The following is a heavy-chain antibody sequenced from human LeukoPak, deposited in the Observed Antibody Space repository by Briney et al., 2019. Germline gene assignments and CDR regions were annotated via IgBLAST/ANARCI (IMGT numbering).Heavy chain of an antibody. Sequence: GGSLRLSCAASEFSVGSNYMTWVRQAPGKGLEWVSLIYSGGRTHYADSVKGRFTISRDNSKKMLYLQMNSLRAEDTAVYYCAATYGSGSRGDAFDIWGQGTMVTVSS. D-gene: IGHD3-10*01. CDR3: AATYGSGSRGDAFDI. V-gene: IGHV3-53*01. J-gene: IGHJ3*02. CDR2: IYSGGRT. CDR1: EFSVGSNY.